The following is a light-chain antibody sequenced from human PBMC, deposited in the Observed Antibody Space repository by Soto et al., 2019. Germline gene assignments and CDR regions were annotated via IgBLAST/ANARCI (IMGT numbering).Light chain of an antibody. CDR2: EVS. CDR1: SSDVGAYNY. Sequence: QSARTQPPSASGSPGQSVTISCTGTSSDVGAYNYVSWYQQHPGKAPKLIIYEVSKRPSGVPDRFSGSKSGNTASLTVSGLQAEDEADSSCSSSEGNTLGVFGGGTKVTVL. V-gene: IGLV2-8*01. CDR3: SSSEGNTLGV. J-gene: IGLJ3*02.